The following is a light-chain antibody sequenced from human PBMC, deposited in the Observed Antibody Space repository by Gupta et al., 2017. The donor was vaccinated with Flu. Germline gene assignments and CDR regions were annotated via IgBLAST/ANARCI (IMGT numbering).Light chain of an antibody. CDR3: QVWDRSSDHHVV. CDR2: DDN. CDR1: NIGSKS. J-gene: IGLJ2*01. V-gene: IGLV3-21*02. Sequence: SYVLTQPPSVSVAPGQTARITCGGDNIGSKSVHWYQQKPCQAPVLVVYDDNKWPSGIPERVSGSNSGNTATLTISRVEAGDEADYYCQVWDRSSDHHVVFGGGTKLTVL.